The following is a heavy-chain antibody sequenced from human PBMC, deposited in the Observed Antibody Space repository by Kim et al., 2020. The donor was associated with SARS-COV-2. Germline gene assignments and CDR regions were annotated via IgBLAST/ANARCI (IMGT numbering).Heavy chain of an antibody. CDR2: ISYDGSNK. CDR3: ARGYGDHFDY. V-gene: IGHV3-30*04. CDR1: GFTFSSYA. Sequence: GGSLRLSCAASGFTFSSYAMHWVRQAPGKGLEWVAVISYDGSNKYYADSVKGRFTISRDNSKNTLYLQMNSLRAEDTAVYYCARGYGDHFDYWGQGTLAT. D-gene: IGHD4-17*01. J-gene: IGHJ4*02.